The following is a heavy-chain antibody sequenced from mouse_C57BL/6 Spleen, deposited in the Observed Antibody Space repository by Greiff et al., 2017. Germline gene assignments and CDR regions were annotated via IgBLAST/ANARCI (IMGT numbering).Heavy chain of an antibody. CDR1: GYTFTSYW. D-gene: IGHD2-4*01. J-gene: IGHJ4*01. V-gene: IGHV1-64*01. Sequence: QVQLQQPGAELVKPGASVTLSCKASGYTFTSYWMHWVKQRPGQGLEWIGMIHPNSGSTNYTEKFKSKATLTVDKSSSTAYMQLSSLTSEDSAVDYCARGQGYYDYDGYAMDYWGQGTSVTVSS. CDR2: IHPNSGST. CDR3: ARGQGYYDYDGYAMDY.